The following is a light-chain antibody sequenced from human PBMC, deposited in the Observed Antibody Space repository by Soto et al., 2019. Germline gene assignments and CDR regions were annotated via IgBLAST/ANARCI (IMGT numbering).Light chain of an antibody. Sequence: EIVMTQSPATLSASPGERATLSCRASQSVSSKLAWYQQKPGQAPRLLIYDASTMDTGTPARFSGSGSGTAFTLTISSLQSEDFAVYYCQQYNNWPRTFGRGTNVEIK. CDR3: QQYNNWPRT. CDR2: DAS. V-gene: IGKV3-15*01. J-gene: IGKJ1*01. CDR1: QSVSSK.